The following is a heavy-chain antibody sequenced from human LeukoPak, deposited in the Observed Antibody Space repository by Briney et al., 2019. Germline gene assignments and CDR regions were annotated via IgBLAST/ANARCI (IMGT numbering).Heavy chain of an antibody. CDR1: GFTLGSYA. D-gene: IGHD3-10*01. CDR3: AKGVRLWFAFYFDY. Sequence: WGSLRLSCAGSGFTLGSYAMSWVRQAPGKGLEWVSAISGNGYNTYYADSVKGRFTISSESSGNTLYLQMHNLRAEDTAVYYCAKGVRLWFAFYFDYWGQGTLVTVSS. J-gene: IGHJ4*02. V-gene: IGHV3-23*01. CDR2: ISGNGYNT.